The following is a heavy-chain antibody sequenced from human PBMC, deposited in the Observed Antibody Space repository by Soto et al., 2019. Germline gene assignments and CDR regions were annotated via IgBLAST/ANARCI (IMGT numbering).Heavy chain of an antibody. Sequence: ASVKVSCKASGYTFSGYYMHWVRQAPGQGLEWVGWINPDSGGTNYAQNFQGRVTMTRDPSITTAYMELNSLRSDDTAVYYCARDLIVDGPDNYAMDVWGQGTTVTVSS. CDR2: INPDSGGT. D-gene: IGHD3-22*01. J-gene: IGHJ6*02. CDR1: GYTFSGYY. V-gene: IGHV1-2*02. CDR3: ARDLIVDGPDNYAMDV.